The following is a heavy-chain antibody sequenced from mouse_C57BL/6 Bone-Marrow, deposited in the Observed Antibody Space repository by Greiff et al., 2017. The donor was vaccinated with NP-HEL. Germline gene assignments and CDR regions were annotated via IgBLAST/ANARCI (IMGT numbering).Heavy chain of an antibody. J-gene: IGHJ3*01. CDR3: ARGYWFAY. CDR2: ISNLAYSI. Sequence: EVKLMESGGGLVQPGGSLKLSCAASGFTFSDYGMAWVRQAPRKGPAWVAFISNLAYSIYYADTVTGRFTIAREKAKNSLYLEISSLRSEDTAMYYCARGYWFAYWGQGTLVTVAA. V-gene: IGHV5-15*01. D-gene: IGHD1-2*01. CDR1: GFTFSDYG.